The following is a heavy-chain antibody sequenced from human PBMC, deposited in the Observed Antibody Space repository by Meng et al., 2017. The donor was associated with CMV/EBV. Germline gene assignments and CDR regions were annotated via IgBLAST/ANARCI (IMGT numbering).Heavy chain of an antibody. CDR3: ARHVRQAQDIVVVPAAIGRYYFDY. J-gene: IGHJ4*02. D-gene: IGHD2-2*02. Sequence: SETLSLTCAVYGGSFSGYYWSWIRQPPGKGLEWIGEINHSGSTNYNPSLKSRVTISVDTSKNQFSLKLSSVTAADTAVYYSARHVRQAQDIVVVPAAIGRYYFDYWGQGTLVTVSS. CDR2: INHSGST. V-gene: IGHV4-34*01. CDR1: GGSFSGYY.